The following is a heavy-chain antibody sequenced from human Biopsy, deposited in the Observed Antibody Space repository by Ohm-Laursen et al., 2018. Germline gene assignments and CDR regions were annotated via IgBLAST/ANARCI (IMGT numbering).Heavy chain of an antibody. Sequence: SSVKVSCKAPGGTFSNYGVNWVRQAPGQGLEWLRGNIPILGTGNYAQKFQDRVTVAADTSTSTATMELRSLRSDDTAVYYCAAKLTGYFHHWGQGTLVTVSS. V-gene: IGHV1-69*06. CDR3: AAKLTGYFHH. D-gene: IGHD3-9*01. CDR1: GGTFSNYG. CDR2: NIPILGTG. J-gene: IGHJ1*01.